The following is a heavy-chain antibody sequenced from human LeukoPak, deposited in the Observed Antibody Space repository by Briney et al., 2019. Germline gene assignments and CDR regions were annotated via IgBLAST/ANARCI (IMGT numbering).Heavy chain of an antibody. CDR2: SYYSGRT. V-gene: IGHV4-30-4*07. Sequence: PSETLSLTCAVSGGSISSGTYSWSWIRQPPGKGLEWIGYSYYSGRTYYNPSLKSRITISVDTSKNQLSLKLTSVTAADTAVYYCVRGWTYTPVTTFVSVLDSWGQGTLVTVSS. CDR3: VRGWTYTPVTTFVSVLDS. J-gene: IGHJ4*02. D-gene: IGHD4-17*01. CDR1: GGSISSGTYS.